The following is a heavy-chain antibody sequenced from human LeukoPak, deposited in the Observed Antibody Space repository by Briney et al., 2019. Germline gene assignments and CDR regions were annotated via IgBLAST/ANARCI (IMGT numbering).Heavy chain of an antibody. J-gene: IGHJ4*02. CDR3: ARARYSYGDFFDY. D-gene: IGHD5-18*01. CDR2: IIPIFGTA. Sequence: SVKASCKASGGTFSSYAISWVRQAPGQGLEWMGGIIPIFGTANYAQKFQGRVTITADKSTSTAYMELSSLRSEDTAVYYCARARYSYGDFFDYWGQGTLVTVSS. V-gene: IGHV1-69*06. CDR1: GGTFSSYA.